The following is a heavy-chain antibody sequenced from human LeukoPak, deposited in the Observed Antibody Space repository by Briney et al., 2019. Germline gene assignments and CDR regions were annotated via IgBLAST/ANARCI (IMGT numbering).Heavy chain of an antibody. CDR2: INDSGSP. D-gene: IGHD6-13*01. CDR3: ARSTQQLAPGYMDV. J-gene: IGHJ6*03. V-gene: IGHV4-34*01. Sequence: SETLSLTCAVYGGSSRGYYWNWLWIRQSPGKGLEWIGEINDSGSPNYNPSLKSRVTISVDTSKNQFSLKLSSVTAADTAVYYCARSTQQLAPGYMDVWGKGTTVTVSS. CDR1: GGSSRGYY.